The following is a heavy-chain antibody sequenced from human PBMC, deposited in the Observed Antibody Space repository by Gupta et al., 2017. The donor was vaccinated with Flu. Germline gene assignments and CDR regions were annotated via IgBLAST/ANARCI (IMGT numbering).Heavy chain of an antibody. CDR2: ISYDGSNK. D-gene: IGHD5-18*01. Sequence: QVQLVESGGGVVQPGRSLRLSCAASGFTFSNYGMQWVRQAPGKGLEWVAVISYDGSNKYYADSVKGRFTISRDNSKNTLYLQMNSLRAEDTAVYYCAKGLNTAMVVDYWGQGTLVTVSS. CDR1: GFTFSNYG. J-gene: IGHJ4*02. V-gene: IGHV3-30*18. CDR3: AKGLNTAMVVDY.